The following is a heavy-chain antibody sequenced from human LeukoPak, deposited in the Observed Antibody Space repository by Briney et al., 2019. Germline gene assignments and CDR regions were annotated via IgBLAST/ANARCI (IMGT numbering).Heavy chain of an antibody. V-gene: IGHV3-30*18. CDR2: ISNDGSNK. J-gene: IGHJ4*02. CDR3: AKDFTYGDYVGYFDY. D-gene: IGHD4-17*01. Sequence: PGGSLRLSCAASGFTFTRYGMHWVRQAPGKGLEWVAVISNDGSNKYYADSVKGRFTISRDNSKNTLYLQMNSLRAEDTAVYYCAKDFTYGDYVGYFDYWGQGTLVTVSS. CDR1: GFTFTRYG.